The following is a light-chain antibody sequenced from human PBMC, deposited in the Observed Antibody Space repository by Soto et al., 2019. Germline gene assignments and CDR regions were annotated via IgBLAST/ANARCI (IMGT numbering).Light chain of an antibody. CDR2: DAS. CDR3: QQRSNWPPT. CDR1: QSVRSY. V-gene: IGKV3-11*01. J-gene: IGKJ2*01. Sequence: EIVLTQSPATLSLSPGERATLSCRASQSVRSYLAWYQQKHGQAPRLLIYDASNRATGIPARFSGGGSGTDLTLTISSLEPEDFAVYYCQQRSNWPPTFGQGTKLEIK.